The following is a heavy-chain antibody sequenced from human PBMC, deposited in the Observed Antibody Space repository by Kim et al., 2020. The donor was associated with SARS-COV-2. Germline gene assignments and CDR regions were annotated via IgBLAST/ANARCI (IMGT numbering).Heavy chain of an antibody. Sequence: GGSLRLSCAASGFTFSSYWMHWVRQAPGKGLVWVSRINSDGSSTSYADSVKGRFTISRDNAKNTLYLQMNSLRAEDTAVYYCAREGVGADFDYWGQGTLVTVSS. J-gene: IGHJ4*02. CDR3: AREGVGADFDY. V-gene: IGHV3-74*01. CDR1: GFTFSSYW. CDR2: INSDGSST. D-gene: IGHD1-26*01.